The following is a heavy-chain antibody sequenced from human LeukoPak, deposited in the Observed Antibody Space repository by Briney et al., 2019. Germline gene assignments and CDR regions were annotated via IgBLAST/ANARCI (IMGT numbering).Heavy chain of an antibody. CDR3: ARGGIVEMATRIEYYFDY. Sequence: SETLSLTCTVSGGSISSGGYYWSRIRQPPGKGLEWIGYIYYSGSTNYNPSLKSRVTISVDTSKNQFSLKLSSVTAADTAVYYCARGGIVEMATRIEYYFDYWGQGTLVTVSS. D-gene: IGHD5-24*01. CDR2: IYYSGST. CDR1: GGSISSGGYY. J-gene: IGHJ4*02. V-gene: IGHV4-61*08.